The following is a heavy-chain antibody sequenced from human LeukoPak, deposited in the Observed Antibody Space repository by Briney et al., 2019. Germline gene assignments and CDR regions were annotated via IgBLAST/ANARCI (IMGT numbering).Heavy chain of an antibody. CDR3: AKAELGVDTFFDY. D-gene: IGHD3-3*01. V-gene: IGHV3-23*01. Sequence: GGSLRLSCAAPGFTFSDYALGWVRQAPGRGLEWVATLGGSGAGTYYSDSVQGRFTISRDNSKRTLFLQMNSLRAEDTAFYYCAKAELGVDTFFDYWGQGTLVTVSS. CDR2: LGGSGAGT. CDR1: GFTFSDYA. J-gene: IGHJ4*02.